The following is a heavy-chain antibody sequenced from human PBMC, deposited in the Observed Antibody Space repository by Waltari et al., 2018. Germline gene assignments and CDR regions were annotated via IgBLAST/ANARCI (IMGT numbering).Heavy chain of an antibody. J-gene: IGHJ3*02. CDR3: ARDRDWAFDI. D-gene: IGHD2-21*01. CDR1: GFTFSGYS. Sequence: EVQLVESGGGLVQPGGSLRRSCAASGFTFSGYSIDWFRQAPGKGLEWVSYISGDSGSIHYADSVKGRITVSRDNAKNSLYLQMSSLTAEDTAVFYCARDRDWAFDIWGQGTMVTVSS. CDR2: ISGDSGSI. V-gene: IGHV3-48*04.